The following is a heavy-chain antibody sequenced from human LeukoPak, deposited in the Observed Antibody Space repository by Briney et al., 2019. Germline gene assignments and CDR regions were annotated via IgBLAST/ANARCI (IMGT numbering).Heavy chain of an antibody. J-gene: IGHJ4*02. Sequence: GRSLRLSCAASGFTFSSYAMHWVRQAPGKGLEWVAVISYDGSNKYYADSVKGRFTISRDNSKNTLYLQMNSLRAENTAVYYCAASGQQLGDYWGQGTLVTVSS. CDR3: AASGQQLGDY. D-gene: IGHD6-13*01. CDR2: ISYDGSNK. V-gene: IGHV3-30*04. CDR1: GFTFSSYA.